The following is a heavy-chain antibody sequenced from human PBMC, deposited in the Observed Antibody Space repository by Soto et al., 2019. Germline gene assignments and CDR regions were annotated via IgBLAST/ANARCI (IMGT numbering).Heavy chain of an antibody. D-gene: IGHD1-7*01. CDR1: GFTFSTYE. Sequence: EVQLVESGGGLVQPGGSLRLSCAASGFTFSTYEMNVVRQAPGKGLACVSYISSSVSPKYVDSVKGRFTISRDNAKTSLDLQRNRRRAEDTAIYDGATQITGTSYIGYCVRGTMVTVSS. CDR3: ATQITGTSYIGY. CDR2: ISSSVSP. V-gene: IGHV3-48*03. J-gene: IGHJ4*02.